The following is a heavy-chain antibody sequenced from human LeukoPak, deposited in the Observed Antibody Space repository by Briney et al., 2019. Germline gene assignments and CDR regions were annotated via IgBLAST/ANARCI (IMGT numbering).Heavy chain of an antibody. J-gene: IGHJ4*02. CDR2: INHNGGRT. D-gene: IGHD2-15*01. CDR1: GFTFNNYA. V-gene: IGHV3-23*01. Sequence: GGSLRLSCAASGFTFNNYAMSWVRQAPGKGLEWVSTINHNGGRTYYADSLEGRFAISRDNSKNTLFLQMHSLRAEDTAVYYCAKADRVASAATLDYWGQGTLVAVSS. CDR3: AKADRVASAATLDY.